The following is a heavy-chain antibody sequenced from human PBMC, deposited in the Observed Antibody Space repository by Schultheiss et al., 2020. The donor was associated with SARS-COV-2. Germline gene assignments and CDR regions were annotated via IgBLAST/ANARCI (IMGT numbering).Heavy chain of an antibody. CDR1: GFTFSSYW. CDR3: ARGDIVSYYYYYGMDV. CDR2: INSDGSST. Sequence: GGSLRLSCAASGFTFSSYWMHWVRQAPGKGLVWVSRINSDGSSTSYADSVKGRFTISRDNAKNTLYLQMNSLRAEDTAVYYCARGDIVSYYYYYGMDVWGQGTTVTVSS. J-gene: IGHJ6*02. V-gene: IGHV3-74*01. D-gene: IGHD2-15*01.